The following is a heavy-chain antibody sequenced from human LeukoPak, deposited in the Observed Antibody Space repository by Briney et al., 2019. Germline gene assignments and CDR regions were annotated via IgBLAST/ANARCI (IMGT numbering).Heavy chain of an antibody. CDR3: AKVGAAYDVPHWYLDL. D-gene: IGHD3-10*02. J-gene: IGHJ2*01. V-gene: IGHV3-23*01. CDR1: GFTFSHYA. CDR2: ISANDGTT. Sequence: PGVSLRLSCAASGFTFSHYAMTWVSQAPGKGLEWVSAISANDGTTYYADSVKGRFTISRDNSKNTLYLQMNSLRAEDTAVYSCAKVGAAYDVPHWYLDLWGRGTLVTVSS.